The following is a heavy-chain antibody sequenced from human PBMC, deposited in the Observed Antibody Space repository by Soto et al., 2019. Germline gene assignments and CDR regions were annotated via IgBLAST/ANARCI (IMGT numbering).Heavy chain of an antibody. Sequence: QVQLVESGGGVVQPGMSLRLSCAASGFTFRNHAIHWVRQAPGKGLEWVAQIWYDGSNKYYADSVKGRFTSSRDNSKNTMYLQMDSLRAEDTSVYYCARDGQQLAPYSMDVWGQGTTVTVSS. J-gene: IGHJ6*02. CDR3: ARDGQQLAPYSMDV. CDR1: GFTFRNHA. D-gene: IGHD6-13*01. CDR2: IWYDGSNK. V-gene: IGHV3-33*01.